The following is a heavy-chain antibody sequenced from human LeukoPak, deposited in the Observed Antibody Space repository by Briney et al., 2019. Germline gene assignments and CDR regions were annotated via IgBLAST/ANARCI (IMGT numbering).Heavy chain of an antibody. J-gene: IGHJ4*02. D-gene: IGHD3-22*01. V-gene: IGHV4-59*01. CDR2: IYYSGST. CDR1: GGSISSYY. CDR3: ARGSGYYYPFDY. Sequence: SETLSLTCTVSGGSISSYYWSWIRQPPGKGLEWIGYIYYSGSTNYNPSLKSRVTISVDTSKNQFSLKLSSVTAADTAVYYCARGSGYYYPFDYWGQGTLVTVSS.